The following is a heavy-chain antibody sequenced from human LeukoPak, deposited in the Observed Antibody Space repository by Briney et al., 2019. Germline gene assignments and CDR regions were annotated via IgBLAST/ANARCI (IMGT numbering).Heavy chain of an antibody. CDR3: ARGGCSGGSCYQGAYAFDI. V-gene: IGHV4-31*03. CDR2: IYYSGST. J-gene: IGHJ3*02. Sequence: PSQTLSLTCTVSGDSISSGDYYWSWIRQHPGKGLEWIGYIYYSGSTYYNPSLKSRVTISVDTSKNQFSLKLSSVTAADTAVYYCARGGCSGGSCYQGAYAFDIWGQGTMVTVSS. CDR1: GDSISSGDYY. D-gene: IGHD2-15*01.